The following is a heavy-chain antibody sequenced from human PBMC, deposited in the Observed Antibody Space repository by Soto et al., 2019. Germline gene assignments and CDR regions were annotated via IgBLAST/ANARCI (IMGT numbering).Heavy chain of an antibody. Sequence: QVQLQESGPGLVKPSQTLSLTCSVSGGSIRSGGYYWSWIRQHPEKGLEWIGYIYYSGSTNYNPSLKTRVIISVDTSSNRFSLDLRSVTAADTVIYYCARHSASWQWFDYWGQGTLVTVSS. CDR1: GGSIRSGGYY. D-gene: IGHD1-26*01. J-gene: IGHJ5*01. CDR3: ARHSASWQWFDY. CDR2: IYYSGST. V-gene: IGHV4-31*03.